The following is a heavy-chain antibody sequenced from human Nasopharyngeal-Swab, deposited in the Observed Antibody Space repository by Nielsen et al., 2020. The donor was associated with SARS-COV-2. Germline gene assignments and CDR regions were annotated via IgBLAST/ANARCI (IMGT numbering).Heavy chain of an antibody. Sequence: SVKVSCKASGYTFTSYYMRWVRQAPGQGLEWMGIINPSGGSTSYAQKFQGRVTMTRDTSTSTVYMELSSLRSEDTAVYYCARVHRIAAAGFDYWGQGTLVTVSS. CDR2: INPSGGST. J-gene: IGHJ4*02. CDR3: ARVHRIAAAGFDY. CDR1: GYTFTSYY. D-gene: IGHD6-13*01. V-gene: IGHV1-46*01.